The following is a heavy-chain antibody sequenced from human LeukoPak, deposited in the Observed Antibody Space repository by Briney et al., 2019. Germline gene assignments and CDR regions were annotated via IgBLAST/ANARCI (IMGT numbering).Heavy chain of an antibody. CDR2: KQTSGNT. V-gene: IGHV4-61*02. Sequence: SETLSLTCAVSGGSITSGRYYWTWIRQPAGKGLEWIGRKQTSGNTDYSASLKSRVTISLDTSKNQFSLILRSVTAADTAVYYCARVAPAAPFDYWGQGILVTVSS. CDR1: GGSITSGRYY. D-gene: IGHD2-2*01. J-gene: IGHJ4*02. CDR3: ARVAPAAPFDY.